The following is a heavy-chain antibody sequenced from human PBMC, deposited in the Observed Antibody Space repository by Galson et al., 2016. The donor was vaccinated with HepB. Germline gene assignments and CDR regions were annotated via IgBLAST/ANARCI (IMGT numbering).Heavy chain of an antibody. J-gene: IGHJ4*02. V-gene: IGHV3-33*01. CDR3: ARDSACSSTSCYRYSSTWNFDY. D-gene: IGHD2-2*01. Sequence: SLRLSCAASGFTFSRYGMHWVRQAPGKGLEWVALIWYDGSNKYYADSVKGRFTISRDNSKNTLYLQMNSLRAEDTAVFYCARDSACSSTSCYRYSSTWNFDYWGQGTLVTVSS. CDR2: IWYDGSNK. CDR1: GFTFSRYG.